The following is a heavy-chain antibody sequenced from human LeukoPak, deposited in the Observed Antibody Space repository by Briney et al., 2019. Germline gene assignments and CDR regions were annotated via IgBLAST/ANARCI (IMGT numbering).Heavy chain of an antibody. Sequence: ASVKVSCKASGYTFTSYGISWVRQAPGQGLEWMGWISAYNGNTNYAQKLQGRVTMTTDTSTSTAYMELRSLRSDDTAVYYCARDPGVRGVNNWFDPWGQGTLVTVSS. CDR3: ARDPGVRGVNNWFDP. V-gene: IGHV1-18*01. D-gene: IGHD3-10*01. J-gene: IGHJ5*02. CDR2: ISAYNGNT. CDR1: GYTFTSYG.